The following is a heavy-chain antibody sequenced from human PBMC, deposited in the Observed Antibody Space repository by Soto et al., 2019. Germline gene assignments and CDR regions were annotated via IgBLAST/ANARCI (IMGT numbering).Heavy chain of an antibody. CDR2: IYPGDSDT. CDR1: GYSFTSYW. J-gene: IGHJ6*03. D-gene: IGHD4-4*01. CDR3: ARQGTTVSPRRIRDSYYYMDV. Sequence: GESLKISCKGSGYSFTSYWIGWVRQMPGKGLEWMGIIYPGDSDTRYSPSFQGQVTISADKSISTAYLQWSSLKASDTAMYYCARQGTTVSPRRIRDSYYYMDVWGKGTTVTVSS. V-gene: IGHV5-51*01.